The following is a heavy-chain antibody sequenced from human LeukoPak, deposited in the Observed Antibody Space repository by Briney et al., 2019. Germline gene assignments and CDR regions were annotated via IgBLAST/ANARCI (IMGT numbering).Heavy chain of an antibody. J-gene: IGHJ4*02. Sequence: SVKVSCKASGGTFSSYAISWVRQAPGQGLEWMGGIIPIFGTANYAQKFQGRVTITTDESTSAAYMELSSLRSEDTAVYYCARVSRGERPHYGAIDYWGQGTLVAVSS. D-gene: IGHD4-17*01. CDR1: GGTFSSYA. CDR2: IIPIFGTA. V-gene: IGHV1-69*05. CDR3: ARVSRGERPHYGAIDY.